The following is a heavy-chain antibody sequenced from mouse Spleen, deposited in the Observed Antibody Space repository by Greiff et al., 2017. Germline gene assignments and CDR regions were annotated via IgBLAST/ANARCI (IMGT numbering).Heavy chain of an antibody. D-gene: IGHD2-10*02. J-gene: IGHJ1*01. CDR3: ARASYGNYDWYFDV. Sequence: VQLQQSGPELVKPGASVKISCKASGYSFTDYNMNWVKQSNGKSLEWIGVINPNYGTTNYNEKFKGKATLTADKSSSTAYMQFSSLTSEDSAIYYCARASYGNYDWYFDVWGAGTTVTVSS. CDR1: GYSFTDYN. V-gene: IGHV1-39*01. CDR2: INPNYGTT.